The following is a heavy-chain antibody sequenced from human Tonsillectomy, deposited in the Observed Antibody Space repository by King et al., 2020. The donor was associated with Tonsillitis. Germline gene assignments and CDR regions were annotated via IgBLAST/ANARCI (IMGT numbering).Heavy chain of an antibody. CDR2: ISASGGST. D-gene: IGHD6-19*01. CDR3: AKDSGTGWQFDY. CDR1: GFTFISYA. Sequence: EVQLVESGGGLVQPGGGSLRLSCAASGFTFISYAMGWVRQAPGKGLEWVSTISASGGSTYNADSVKGRFTISRDNSKDTLFLQMNSLRAEDTAIYYCAKDSGTGWQFDYWGQGTLVTVSS. V-gene: IGHV3-23*04. J-gene: IGHJ4*02.